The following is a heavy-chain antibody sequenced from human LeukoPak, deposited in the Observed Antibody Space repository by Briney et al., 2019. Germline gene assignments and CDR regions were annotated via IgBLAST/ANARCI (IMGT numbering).Heavy chain of an antibody. CDR1: GFTFSSYA. Sequence: PGGSLRLSCVGSGFTFSSYAMSWVRQAPGKGLEWVSAITGSAGGTYYADSVEGRFTISRDNSNNTLFLQLNSLRAEDTAVYYCAKDPYYGTDYWGQGTLVTVSS. V-gene: IGHV3-23*01. J-gene: IGHJ4*02. CDR3: AKDPYYGTDY. CDR2: ITGSAGGT. D-gene: IGHD3-10*01.